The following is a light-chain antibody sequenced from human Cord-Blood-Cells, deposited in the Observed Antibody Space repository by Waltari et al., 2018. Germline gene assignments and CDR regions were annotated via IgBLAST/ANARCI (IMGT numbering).Light chain of an antibody. CDR1: SSDVGGYNY. J-gene: IGLJ2*01. V-gene: IGLV2-14*01. Sequence: QSALTQPASVSGSPGQSITISCTGTSSDVGGYNYVPWYQQHPGKAPKLMSYEGSNRPAGVSNRFSGSKYGNTASLPSSVLQAEDEADYYVSSYTSSSTLVVFGGGTKLTVL. CDR3: SSYTSSSTLVV. CDR2: EGS.